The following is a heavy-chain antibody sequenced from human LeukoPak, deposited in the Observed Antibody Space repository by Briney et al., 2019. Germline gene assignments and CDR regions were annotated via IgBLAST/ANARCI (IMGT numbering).Heavy chain of an antibody. J-gene: IGHJ4*02. V-gene: IGHV3-21*01. CDR1: GFTFSSYS. Sequence: KPGGSLRLSCAASGFTFSSYSMNWVRQAPGKGLEWVSSISSSSSYIYYADSVKGRFTISRDNAKNSLYLQMNSLRAEDTAVYYCARSGIVGATIDYWGQGTLVTVSS. D-gene: IGHD1-26*01. CDR2: ISSSSSYI. CDR3: ARSGIVGATIDY.